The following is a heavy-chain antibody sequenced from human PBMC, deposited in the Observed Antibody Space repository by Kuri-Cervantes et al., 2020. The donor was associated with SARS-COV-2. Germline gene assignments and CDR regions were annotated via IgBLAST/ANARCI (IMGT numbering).Heavy chain of an antibody. Sequence: ASVKVSCKASGYTFTSYGISWVRQAPGQGLEWMGWISAYNGNTNYAQKLQGRVTMTTDTSTSTAYMELRSLRSDDTAVYYCARVTYSSNWKQFSDYYFDYWAREPWSPSPQ. V-gene: IGHV1-18*01. D-gene: IGHD6-13*01. CDR2: ISAYNGNT. CDR1: GYTFTSYG. J-gene: IGHJ4*02. CDR3: ARVTYSSNWKQFSDYYFDY.